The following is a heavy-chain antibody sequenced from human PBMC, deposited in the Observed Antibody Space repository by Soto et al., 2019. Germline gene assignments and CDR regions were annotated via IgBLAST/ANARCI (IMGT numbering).Heavy chain of an antibody. CDR2: IRSKAYGGTT. Sequence: GGSLRLSCTASGFTFGDYAMSWFRQAPGKGLEWVGFIRSKAYGGTTEYAASVKGRFTISRDDSKSIAYLQMNSLKTEDTAVYYCTPRYCSGGSCYWLFDYWGQGTLVTVSS. V-gene: IGHV3-49*03. CDR3: TPRYCSGGSCYWLFDY. D-gene: IGHD2-15*01. CDR1: GFTFGDYA. J-gene: IGHJ4*02.